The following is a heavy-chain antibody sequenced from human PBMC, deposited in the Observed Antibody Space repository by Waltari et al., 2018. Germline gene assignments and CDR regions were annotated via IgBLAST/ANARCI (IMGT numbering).Heavy chain of an antibody. V-gene: IGHV4-39*02. CDR3: ARDQGMATIPRGAFDI. CDR1: GGSISSSSYY. D-gene: IGHD5-12*01. CDR2: INPNSGGT. J-gene: IGHJ3*02. Sequence: QLQLQESGPGLVKPSETLSLTCTVSGGSISSSSYYWGWIRQPPGKGLEWMGRINPNSGGTNDAQKFQGRVTMTRDTSISTAYMELSRLRSDDTAVYYCARDQGMATIPRGAFDIWGQGTMVTVSS.